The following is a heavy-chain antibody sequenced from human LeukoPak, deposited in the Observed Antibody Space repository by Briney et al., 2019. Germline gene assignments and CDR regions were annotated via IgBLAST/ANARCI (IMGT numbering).Heavy chain of an antibody. CDR2: ISYSGST. CDR3: ARDGYSASYWGGYYIDV. D-gene: IGHD1-26*01. CDR1: GGSINNYY. Sequence: KPSETLSLTCTVSGGSINNYYWSWVRQPPGKGLEWIGSISYSGSTDYNASLKSRVTMSVDRSKNMFSLKLTSVTAADTAMYYCARDGYSASYWGGYYIDVWGKGTTVIVSS. J-gene: IGHJ6*03. V-gene: IGHV4-59*01.